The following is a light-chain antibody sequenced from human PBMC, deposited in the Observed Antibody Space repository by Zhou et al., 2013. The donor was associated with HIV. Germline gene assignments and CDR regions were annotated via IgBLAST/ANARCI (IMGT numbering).Light chain of an antibody. CDR1: QNVPY. J-gene: IGKJ2*01. V-gene: IGKV3-20*01. CDR3: QQYGSSPLYT. Sequence: EVVMTQSPGTLSLSPGERATLSCRASQNVPYLAWYQQRSGQPPRLLIYDASTRATGVPVRFSGSGSGTDFTLTISRLEPEDFAVYYCQQYGSSPLYTFGQGTKLEI. CDR2: DAS.